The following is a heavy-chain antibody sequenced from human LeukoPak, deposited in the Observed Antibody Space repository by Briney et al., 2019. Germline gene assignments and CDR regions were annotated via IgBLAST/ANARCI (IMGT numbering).Heavy chain of an antibody. CDR2: INHSGST. V-gene: IGHV4-34*01. CDR3: ASLTMVREFDYYYYYYMDV. CDR1: GGSFSGYY. Sequence: SETLSLTCAVYGGSFSGYYWSWIRQPPGKGLEWIGEINHSGSTNYNPSLKSRVTISVDTSKNQFSLKLSSVTAADTAVYYCASLTMVREFDYYYYYYMDVWSKGTTVTISS. J-gene: IGHJ6*03. D-gene: IGHD3-10*01.